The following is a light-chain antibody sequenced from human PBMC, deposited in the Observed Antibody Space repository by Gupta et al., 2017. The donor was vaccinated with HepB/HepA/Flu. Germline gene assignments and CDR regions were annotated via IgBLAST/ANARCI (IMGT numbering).Light chain of an antibody. V-gene: IGLV2-23*02. J-gene: IGLJ2*01. CDR2: KVN. CDR3: CSCAGRNSVV. CDR1: SSDIGTYNL. Sequence: QSALTQPASVPGTPGQSLTISCPGTSSDIGTYNLVSWSQQHPGKAPTLILYKVNERPSGVSTRFAGSMSGNTASLTISGLQAEDEADYYCCSCAGRNSVVFGGGTKLTVL.